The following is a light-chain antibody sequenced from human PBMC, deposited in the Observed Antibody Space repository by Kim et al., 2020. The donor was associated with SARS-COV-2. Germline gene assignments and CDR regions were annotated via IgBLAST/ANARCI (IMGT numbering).Light chain of an antibody. CDR1: SSDVGGYNY. Sequence: GQSLTISCTGTSSDVGGYNYVSWYQQHPGKAPKLMIYDVSKRPSGVSNRFSGSKSGSTASLTISGLQPEDDADYFCSSYTVSSTYVFGSGTKVTVL. J-gene: IGLJ1*01. V-gene: IGLV2-14*04. CDR2: DVS. CDR3: SSYTVSSTYV.